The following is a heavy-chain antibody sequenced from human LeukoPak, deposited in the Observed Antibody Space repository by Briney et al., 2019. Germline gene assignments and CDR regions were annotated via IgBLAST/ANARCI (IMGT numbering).Heavy chain of an antibody. CDR3: ASPGKYDSSGYADY. Sequence: PGGSLRLSCAASGFIFSTYSMNWVRQAPGKGLEWVSYISSSSSTIYYADSVKGRFTISRDNAKNSLYLQMNSLRAEDTAVYYCASPGKYDSSGYADYWGQETLVTVSS. V-gene: IGHV3-48*01. D-gene: IGHD3-22*01. CDR1: GFIFSTYS. CDR2: ISSSSSTI. J-gene: IGHJ4*02.